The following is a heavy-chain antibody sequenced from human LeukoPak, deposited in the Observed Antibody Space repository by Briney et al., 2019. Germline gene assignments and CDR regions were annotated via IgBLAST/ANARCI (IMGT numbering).Heavy chain of an antibody. CDR2: IYTSGST. CDR1: GGSISSGSYY. V-gene: IGHV4-61*02. D-gene: IGHD2-8*01. J-gene: IGHJ6*03. CDR3: ARASGYCTNGVCPDYYYYYMDV. Sequence: SETLSLTCTVSGGSISSGSYYWSWIRQPAGKGLEWSGRIYTSGSTNYNHSLKSRVTISVDTSKNQFSLKLSSVTAADTAVYYCARASGYCTNGVCPDYYYYYMDVWGKGTTVTVSS.